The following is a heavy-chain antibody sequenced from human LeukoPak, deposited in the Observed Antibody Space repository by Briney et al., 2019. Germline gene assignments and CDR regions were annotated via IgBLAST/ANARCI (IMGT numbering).Heavy chain of an antibody. D-gene: IGHD3-10*01. J-gene: IGHJ2*01. Sequence: GGSLRLSCAASGFTFSSYSMNWVRQAPGKGLEWVSSISISSSYIYYADSVKGRFTISRDNAKNSLYLQMNSLRAEDTAVYYFAREILWFGELLDYWYFDLWGRGTLVTVSS. CDR1: GFTFSSYS. CDR2: ISISSSYI. CDR3: AREILWFGELLDYWYFDL. V-gene: IGHV3-21*01.